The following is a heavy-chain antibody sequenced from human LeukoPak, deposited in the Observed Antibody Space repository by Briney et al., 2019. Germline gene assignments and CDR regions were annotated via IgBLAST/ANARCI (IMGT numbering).Heavy chain of an antibody. J-gene: IGHJ4*02. D-gene: IGHD3-16*01. CDR3: ARGLNYDYVWGSSLDY. CDR1: GGTFSSYA. CDR2: IIPIFGTA. V-gene: IGHV1-69*06. Sequence: ASVKVSCKASGGTFSSYAISWVRQAPGQGLEWMGGIIPIFGTANYAQKFQGRVTITADKSTSTAYMELSSLRSEDTAVYYCARGLNYDYVWGSSLDYWGQGTLVTVSS.